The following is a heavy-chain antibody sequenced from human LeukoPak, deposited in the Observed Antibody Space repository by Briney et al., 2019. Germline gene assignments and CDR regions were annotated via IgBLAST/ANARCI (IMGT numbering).Heavy chain of an antibody. V-gene: IGHV3-23*01. D-gene: IGHD6-13*01. CDR2: ISGSGGST. Sequence: GGSPRLSCAASGFTFSSYAMSWVRQAPGKGLEWVSAISGSGGSTYYADSVKGRFTISRDNSKNTLYLQMNSLRAEDTAVYYCAKDKYSSSCFDYWGQGTLVTVSS. CDR1: GFTFSSYA. J-gene: IGHJ4*02. CDR3: AKDKYSSSCFDY.